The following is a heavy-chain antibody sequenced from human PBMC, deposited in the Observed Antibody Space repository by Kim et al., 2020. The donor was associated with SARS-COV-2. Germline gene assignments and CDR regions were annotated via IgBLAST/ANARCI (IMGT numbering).Heavy chain of an antibody. Sequence: GGSLRLSCAASGFTFSSYAMHWVRQAPGKGLEWVAVISYDGSNKYYADSVKGRFTISRDNSKNTLYLQMNSLRAEDTAVYYCARDFSKTPGFDYWGQGNLVTVSS. J-gene: IGHJ4*02. V-gene: IGHV3-30*04. CDR1: GFTFSSYA. CDR2: ISYDGSNK. CDR3: ARDFSKTPGFDY.